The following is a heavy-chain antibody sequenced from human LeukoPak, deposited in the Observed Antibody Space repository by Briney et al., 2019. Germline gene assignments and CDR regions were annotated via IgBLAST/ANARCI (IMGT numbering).Heavy chain of an antibody. CDR3: TRDGPRSSGYPDT. Sequence: SETLSLTCTVSGGSISSGGYFWSWIRQHPGKGLEWIGYIYYSGSTYYNPSLKSRVTISVDTSKNQFSLKLSSVTAADTAVYYCTRDGPRSSGYPDTWGQGTLVTVSS. V-gene: IGHV4-31*03. CDR2: IYYSGST. D-gene: IGHD5-12*01. J-gene: IGHJ5*02. CDR1: GGSISSGGYF.